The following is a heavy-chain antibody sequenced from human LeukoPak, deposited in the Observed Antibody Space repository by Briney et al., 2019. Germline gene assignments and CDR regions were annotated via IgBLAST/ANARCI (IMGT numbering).Heavy chain of an antibody. CDR3: ARDQGDYGDFDY. D-gene: IGHD4-17*01. Sequence: GGSLSLSCAASGFTFSTYAMSWVRQAPGKGLEWVSAISGGYTTYYADSVKGRFTISRDNAKNSLYLQMNSLRAEDTAVYYCARDQGDYGDFDYWGQGTLVTVSS. CDR2: ISGGYTT. CDR1: GFTFSTYA. J-gene: IGHJ4*02. V-gene: IGHV3-69-1*01.